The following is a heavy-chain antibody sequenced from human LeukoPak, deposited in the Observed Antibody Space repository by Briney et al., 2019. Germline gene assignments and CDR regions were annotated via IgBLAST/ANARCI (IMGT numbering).Heavy chain of an antibody. D-gene: IGHD6-6*01. CDR1: GGSISSYY. CDR2: IYTSGST. CDR3: ARDFAWGSSAADYFDY. Sequence: SETLSLTCTVSGGSISSYYWSWIRQPAGQGLEWIGRIYTSGSTNYNPSLKSRVTISVDKSKNQFSLKLSSVTAADTAVYYCARDFAWGSSAADYFDYWGQGTLVTVSS. V-gene: IGHV4-4*07. J-gene: IGHJ4*02.